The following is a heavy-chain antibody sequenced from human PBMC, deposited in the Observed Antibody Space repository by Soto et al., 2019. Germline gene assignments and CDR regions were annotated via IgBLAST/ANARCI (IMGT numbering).Heavy chain of an antibody. Sequence: GASVKVSCKASGYTFTSYYMHWVRQAPGQGLEWMGIINPSGGSISYAQKFQGRVTMTRDTSTSTVYMELSSLRSEDTAVYYCARGKLGYCSGGSCYQRDRPFDYWGQGTLVTVSS. CDR2: INPSGGSI. J-gene: IGHJ4*02. V-gene: IGHV1-46*01. CDR3: ARGKLGYCSGGSCYQRDRPFDY. D-gene: IGHD2-15*01. CDR1: GYTFTSYY.